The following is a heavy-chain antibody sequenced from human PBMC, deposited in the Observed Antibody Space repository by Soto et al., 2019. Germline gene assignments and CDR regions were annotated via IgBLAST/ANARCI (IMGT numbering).Heavy chain of an antibody. CDR1: GFTFSSYD. J-gene: IGHJ6*02. Sequence: PGGSLRLSCAASGFTFSSYDMHWVRQATGKGLEWVSAIGTAGDTYYPGSVKGRFTISRENAKNSLYLRMNSLRAGDTAVYYCARGGAWWQHPLRQPLYGMDVWGQGTTVTVSS. CDR2: IGTAGDT. D-gene: IGHD2-15*01. V-gene: IGHV3-13*01. CDR3: ARGGAWWQHPLRQPLYGMDV.